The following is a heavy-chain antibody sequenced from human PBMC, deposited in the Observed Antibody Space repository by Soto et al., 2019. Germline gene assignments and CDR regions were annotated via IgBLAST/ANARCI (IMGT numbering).Heavy chain of an antibody. V-gene: IGHV1-2*04. CDR2: INPNSGGT. J-gene: IGHJ3*02. CDR1: GYTFTGYY. D-gene: IGHD2-2*01. Sequence: ASVKVSCKASGYTFTGYYMHWVRQAPGQGLEWMGWINPNSGGTNYAQKFKGWVTMTRDTSISTAYMELSRLRSDDTAMYYCARGPVVGDIVVVPAAPAMDAFDIWGQGTMVTVSS. CDR3: ARGPVVGDIVVVPAAPAMDAFDI.